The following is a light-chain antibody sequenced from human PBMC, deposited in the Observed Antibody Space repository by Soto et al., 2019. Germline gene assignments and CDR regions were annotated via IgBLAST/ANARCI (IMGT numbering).Light chain of an antibody. CDR2: EVS. V-gene: IGLV2-8*01. CDR3: TSHAGSNNYV. Sequence: QAVVTQPPSASGSPGQSVTISCTGTSSDVGGYNYVSWYQQHPGKAPKLIISEVSKRPSGVPDRFSGSKSGNTASLTVAGLQAEDEADYYCTSHAGSNNYVFGTGTKLTVL. J-gene: IGLJ1*01. CDR1: SSDVGGYNY.